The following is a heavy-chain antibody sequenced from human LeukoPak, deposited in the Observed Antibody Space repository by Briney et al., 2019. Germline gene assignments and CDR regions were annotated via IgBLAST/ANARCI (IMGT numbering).Heavy chain of an antibody. J-gene: IGHJ4*02. CDR2: TNPNSGGT. Sequence: ASVKVSCKASGYTFTGYYMHWVRRAPGQGLEWMGWTNPNSGGTNYAQKFQGRVTMTRDTSISTAYMELSRLRSDDTAVYYCARGTAGPYYDFWSGYYDYWGQGTLVTVYS. D-gene: IGHD3-3*01. CDR3: ARGTAGPYYDFWSGYYDY. CDR1: GYTFTGYY. V-gene: IGHV1-2*02.